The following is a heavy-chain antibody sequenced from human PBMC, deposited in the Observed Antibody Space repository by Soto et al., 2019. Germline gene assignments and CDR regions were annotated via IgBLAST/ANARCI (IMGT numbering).Heavy chain of an antibody. Sequence: QVQLVQSGPEVKKTGTSVKVSCKASGGTLSSRAISWVRQAPGQGLEWMGGIIPVFGRVNYAEKFQDRVTITADESTGTVYMELSSLRSEDTALYYCANSRGGTFLGYHGMDIWGQGTTVSVSS. V-gene: IGHV1-69*01. J-gene: IGHJ6*02. CDR1: GGTLSSRA. CDR2: IIPVFGRV. CDR3: ANSRGGTFLGYHGMDI. D-gene: IGHD3-16*01.